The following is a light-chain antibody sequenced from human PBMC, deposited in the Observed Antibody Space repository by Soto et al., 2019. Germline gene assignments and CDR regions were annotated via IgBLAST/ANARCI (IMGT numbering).Light chain of an antibody. Sequence: DIQMTQSPSTLSASVGDIVTITCRASQSIGSWLAWYQQKPGKAPKLLIYKASTLESAVPSRFGGSGSGTEFTLTIRSLQPDDFATYYCKQYHTYSTFGQGTKVDIK. J-gene: IGKJ1*01. CDR2: KAS. V-gene: IGKV1-5*03. CDR3: KQYHTYST. CDR1: QSIGSW.